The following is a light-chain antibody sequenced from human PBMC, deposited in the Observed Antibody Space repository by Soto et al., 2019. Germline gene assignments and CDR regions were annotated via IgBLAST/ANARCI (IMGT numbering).Light chain of an antibody. CDR1: SGSIASNY. CDR3: QSYDSSNYV. Sequence: NFMLTQPHSVSESPGKTVTISCTDSSGSIASNYVQWYQQRPGSAPTTVIYEDNQRPSGVPDRFSGSIDSSSNSASLTISGLKTEDEADYYCQSYDSSNYVFGTGTKLTVL. V-gene: IGLV6-57*02. J-gene: IGLJ1*01. CDR2: EDN.